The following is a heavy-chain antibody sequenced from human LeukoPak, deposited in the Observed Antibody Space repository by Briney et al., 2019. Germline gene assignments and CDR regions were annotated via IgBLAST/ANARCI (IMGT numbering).Heavy chain of an antibody. CDR2: NYYSRST. CDR3: ARGAIRPPYYFDY. V-gene: IGHV4-59*01. CDR1: GGSISSYY. Sequence: SETLSLTCTVSGGSISSYYGGWIRQPPGRGLGWIGYNYYSRSTNYNPSLKSRVTISVDMSKNQFSLKLSSVTAADTAVYYCARGAIRPPYYFDYWGQGTLVNVPS. J-gene: IGHJ4*02. D-gene: IGHD3-10*01.